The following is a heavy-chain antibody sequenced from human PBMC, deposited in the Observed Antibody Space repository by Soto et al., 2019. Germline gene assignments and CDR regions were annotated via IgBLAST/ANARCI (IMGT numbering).Heavy chain of an antibody. J-gene: IGHJ5*02. Sequence: EVQLVASGGGLVQPGGSLKLSCAASGFTFSGSAMHWVRQASGKGLEWVGRIRSKANSYATAYAASVKGRFTISRDDSKNTAYLQMNSLKTEDTAVYYCTRPGGYCSGGSCYNNWFDPWGQGTLVTVSS. CDR1: GFTFSGSA. D-gene: IGHD2-15*01. V-gene: IGHV3-73*01. CDR3: TRPGGYCSGGSCYNNWFDP. CDR2: IRSKANSYAT.